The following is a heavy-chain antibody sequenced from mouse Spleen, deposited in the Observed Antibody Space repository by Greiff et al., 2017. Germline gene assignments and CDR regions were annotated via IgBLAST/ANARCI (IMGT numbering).Heavy chain of an antibody. CDR3: ARTPIYYDYDGYAMDY. D-gene: IGHD2-4*01. V-gene: IGHV1-81*01. Sequence: QVQLQQSGAELARPGASVKLSCEASGYTFTSYGISWVKQRTGQGLEWIGEIYPRSGNTYYNEKFKGKATLTADKSSSTAYMELRSLTSEDSAVYFCARTPIYYDYDGYAMDYWGQGTSVTVSS. J-gene: IGHJ4*01. CDR1: GYTFTSYG. CDR2: IYPRSGNT.